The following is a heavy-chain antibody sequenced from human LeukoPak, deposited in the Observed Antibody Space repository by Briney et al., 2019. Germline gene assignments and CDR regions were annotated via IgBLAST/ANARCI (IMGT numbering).Heavy chain of an antibody. CDR2: IYTSGST. Sequence: SETLSLTCTVSGGSISSGSYYWSWIRQPAGKGLEWIGRIYTSGSTNYNPSLKSRVTISVDTSKNQFSPKLSSVTAADTAVYYCARGGIGYYFDYWGQGTLVTVSS. CDR1: GGSISSGSYY. D-gene: IGHD2-21*01. CDR3: ARGGIGYYFDY. J-gene: IGHJ4*02. V-gene: IGHV4-61*02.